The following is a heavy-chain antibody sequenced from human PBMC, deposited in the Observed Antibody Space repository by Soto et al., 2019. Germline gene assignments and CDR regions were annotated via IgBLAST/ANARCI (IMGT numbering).Heavy chain of an antibody. Sequence: QVQLQESGPGLVKPSETLSLNCAVSGGSISTYYLSWIRQPPGKGLEWIGYIYYSGGTNYNPSLKSRVTISGDTAKNHFSLQLSSVTAADTAVYYCMRLLSNGDYAYWGQGILVTVSS. CDR1: GGSISTYY. V-gene: IGHV4-59*08. D-gene: IGHD4-17*01. CDR2: IYYSGGT. CDR3: MRLLSNGDYAY. J-gene: IGHJ4*02.